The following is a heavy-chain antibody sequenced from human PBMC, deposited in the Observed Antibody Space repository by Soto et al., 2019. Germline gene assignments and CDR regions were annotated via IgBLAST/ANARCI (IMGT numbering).Heavy chain of an antibody. D-gene: IGHD1-1*01. J-gene: IGHJ4*02. V-gene: IGHV3-23*01. CDR1: GFTFSSYA. CDR2: ISDSGGRT. Sequence: GGSVRLSCAASGFTFSSYAMSWVRQAPGKGLEWVSAISDSGGRTHYADSVKGRFTISRDNSKNTLYLQVNSLRAEDTVVYYCSKRYRYDDYWGQGALVTVSS. CDR3: SKRYRYDDY.